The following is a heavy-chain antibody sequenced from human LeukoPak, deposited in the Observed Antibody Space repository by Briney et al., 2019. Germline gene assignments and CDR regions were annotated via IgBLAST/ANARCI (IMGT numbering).Heavy chain of an antibody. D-gene: IGHD2-2*01. V-gene: IGHV1-18*01. CDR1: GYTFTSYG. CDR2: ISAYNGNT. CDR3: ARGPEYQLLFVNYYFDY. Sequence: ASVKVSCKASGYTFTSYGISWVRQAPGQGLEWMGWISAYNGNTNYAQKPQGRVTMTTDTSTSTAYMELRSLRSDDTAVYYCARGPEYQLLFVNYYFDYWGQGTLVTVSS. J-gene: IGHJ4*02.